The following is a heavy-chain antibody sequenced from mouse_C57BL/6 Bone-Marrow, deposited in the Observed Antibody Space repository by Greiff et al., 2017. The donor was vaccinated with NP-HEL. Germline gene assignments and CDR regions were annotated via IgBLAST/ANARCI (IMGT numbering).Heavy chain of an antibody. Sequence: QGLEWIGNIDPSDSETHYNQKFKDKATLTVDKSSSTAYMQLSSLTSEDSAVYYCARGGNFDVWGTGTTVTVSS. J-gene: IGHJ1*03. CDR3: ARGGNFDV. V-gene: IGHV1-52*01. CDR2: IDPSDSET.